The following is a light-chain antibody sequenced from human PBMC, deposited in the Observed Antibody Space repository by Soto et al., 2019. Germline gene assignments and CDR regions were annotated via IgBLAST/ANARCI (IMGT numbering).Light chain of an antibody. V-gene: IGKV3-20*01. Sequence: ESEFTQSPATLYLSPGERATLSCRASQSVSSSYLAWYQQKPGQAPRLLIYGASNRATGIPDRFSGSGSGTDFTLTISRLEPEDFAVYYCQQYGSSGTFGQGTKVDIK. J-gene: IGKJ1*01. CDR2: GAS. CDR1: QSVSSSY. CDR3: QQYGSSGT.